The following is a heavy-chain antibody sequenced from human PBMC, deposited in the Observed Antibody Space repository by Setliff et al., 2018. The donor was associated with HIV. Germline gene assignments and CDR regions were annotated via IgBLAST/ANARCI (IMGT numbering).Heavy chain of an antibody. J-gene: IGHJ3*02. Sequence: GESLKISCAVSGFTFSNYAMSWVRQAPGKGLEWVSLISSSGITTDYADSVKGRFTVSRDNSKSTLYLQMNSLRAEDTAVYYCAKDPPGDYNGMPGDIWGQGTMVTVSS. D-gene: IGHD1-1*01. CDR3: AKDPPGDYNGMPGDI. CDR1: GFTFSNYA. V-gene: IGHV3-23*01. CDR2: ISSSGITT.